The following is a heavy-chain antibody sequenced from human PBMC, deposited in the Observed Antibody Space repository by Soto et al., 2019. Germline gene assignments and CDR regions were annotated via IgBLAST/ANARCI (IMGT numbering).Heavy chain of an antibody. CDR3: ETWHEREHAYDV. V-gene: IGHV3-53*01. Sequence: GGSLRLSCAAFGLTISGKKYVAWVRQAPGKGLEWVSGLYDVDGSFYADSVRGRFTTSSDSSKTTVYLQMNDLRPDDTAVYYCETWHEREHAYDVWGQGTTVTVSS. D-gene: IGHD1-1*01. J-gene: IGHJ3*01. CDR1: GLTISGKKY. CDR2: LYDVDGS.